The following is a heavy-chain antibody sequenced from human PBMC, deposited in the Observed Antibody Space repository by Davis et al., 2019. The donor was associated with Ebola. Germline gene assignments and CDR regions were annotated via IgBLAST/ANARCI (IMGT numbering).Heavy chain of an antibody. Sequence: AASVKVSCKASGYTFTGYYMHWVRQAPGQGLEWMGWINPNSGGTNYAQKFQGRVTMTRDTSTSTVYMELSSLRSEDTAVYYCARGTYSSSPGWVKRNWFDPWGQGTLVTVSS. CDR1: GYTFTGYY. CDR3: ARGTYSSSPGWVKRNWFDP. CDR2: INPNSGGT. J-gene: IGHJ5*02. D-gene: IGHD6-13*01. V-gene: IGHV1-2*02.